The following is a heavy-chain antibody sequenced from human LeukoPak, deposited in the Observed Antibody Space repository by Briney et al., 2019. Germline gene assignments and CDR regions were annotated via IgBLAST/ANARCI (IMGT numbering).Heavy chain of an antibody. CDR3: ARDRADIVVVPAARDYYYYGMDV. V-gene: IGHV1-18*01. Sequence: ASVKVSCKASGYTFTSYGISWGRQAPGQGLEWMGWISAYNGNTNYAQKLQGRVTMTTDTSTSTAYMELRSLRSDDTAVYYCARDRADIVVVPAARDYYYYGMDVWGQGTTVTVSS. D-gene: IGHD2-2*01. J-gene: IGHJ6*02. CDR1: GYTFTSYG. CDR2: ISAYNGNT.